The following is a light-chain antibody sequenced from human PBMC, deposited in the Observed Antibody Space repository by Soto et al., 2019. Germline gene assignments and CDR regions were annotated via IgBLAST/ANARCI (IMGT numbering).Light chain of an antibody. J-gene: IGKJ1*01. CDR3: QQYNSWPPT. CDR2: GAS. CDR1: QSVSSN. Sequence: EIVMTQSPATLSVSPGERATLSCRASQSVSSNLAWYQQKPGQAPRLLIYGASTRATGSPARFSGSGSGTEFTLTISRLQSEDFAVYYCQQYNSWPPTFGEGTKVEIK. V-gene: IGKV3-15*01.